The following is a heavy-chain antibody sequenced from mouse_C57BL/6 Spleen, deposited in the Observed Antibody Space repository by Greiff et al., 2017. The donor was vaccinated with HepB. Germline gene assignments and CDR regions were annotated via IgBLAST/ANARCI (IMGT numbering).Heavy chain of an antibody. J-gene: IGHJ2*01. CDR1: GYTFTDYE. CDR2: IDPETGGT. Sequence: QVQLQQSGAELVRPGASVTLSCKASGYTFTDYEMHWVKQTPVHGLEWIGAIDPETGGTAYNQKFKGKAILTADKSSSTAYMELRSLTSEDSAVYYCSREATERLDYWGQGTTLTVSS. D-gene: IGHD3-2*02. CDR3: SREATERLDY. V-gene: IGHV1-15*01.